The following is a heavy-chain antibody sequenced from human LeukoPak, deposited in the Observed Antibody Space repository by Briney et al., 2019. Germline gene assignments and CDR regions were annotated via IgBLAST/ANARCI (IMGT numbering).Heavy chain of an antibody. CDR2: IWYDGSDK. J-gene: IGHJ3*02. Sequence: GGSLRLSCEASGFSLSGYGMHWVRQAPGKGLEWVAVIWYDGSDKYYTDSVKGRFTIFRDNSKDTLYLQMNSLRAEDTAIYYCARAGDAFDIWGQGTMVTVSS. CDR1: GFSLSGYG. CDR3: ARAGDAFDI. V-gene: IGHV3-33*01.